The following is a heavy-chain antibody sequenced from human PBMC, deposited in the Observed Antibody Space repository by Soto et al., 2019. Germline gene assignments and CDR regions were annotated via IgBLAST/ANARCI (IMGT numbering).Heavy chain of an antibody. D-gene: IGHD5-12*01. J-gene: IGHJ5*02. Sequence: SETLSLTCTVSGGSISSGGYYWSWIRQHPGKGLEWIGYIYYSGSTYYNPSLKSRVTISVDTSKNQFSLKLSSVTAADTAVYYCARALYSGYDYEAAAGENWFDPWGQGTLVTVSS. CDR1: GGSISSGGYY. CDR2: IYYSGST. CDR3: ARALYSGYDYEAAAGENWFDP. V-gene: IGHV4-31*03.